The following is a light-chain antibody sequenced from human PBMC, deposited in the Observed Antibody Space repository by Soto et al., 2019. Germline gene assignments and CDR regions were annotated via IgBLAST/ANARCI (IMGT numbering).Light chain of an antibody. CDR2: AAS. Sequence: DIQVTHSPSSLSASVGDSVTLTCRASQSISSYLNWYQQKPGKAPKRLIYAASSLQSGVPARFSGSGSRTDFTLTINSLQPEDFATYYCQQSYSTPWTFGQGTKV. J-gene: IGKJ1*01. CDR1: QSISSY. V-gene: IGKV1-39*01. CDR3: QQSYSTPWT.